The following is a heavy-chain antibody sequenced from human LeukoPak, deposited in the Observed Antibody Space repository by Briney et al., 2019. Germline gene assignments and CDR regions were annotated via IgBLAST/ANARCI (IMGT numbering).Heavy chain of an antibody. CDR3: ARDQDRFGGDYGMDV. J-gene: IGHJ6*02. V-gene: IGHV3-33*01. D-gene: IGHD3-10*01. Sequence: GGSLRLSCAASGFIFSSYGMHWVRQAPGKGLEWVAIIWYDGSNTYHADSVKGRFTISRDNSKNTLFLQMNSLRAEDTAVYYCARDQDRFGGDYGMDVWGQGTTVTVSS. CDR2: IWYDGSNT. CDR1: GFIFSSYG.